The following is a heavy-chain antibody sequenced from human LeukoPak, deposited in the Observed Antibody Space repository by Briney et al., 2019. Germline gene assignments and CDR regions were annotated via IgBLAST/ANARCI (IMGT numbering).Heavy chain of an antibody. CDR1: GYTFTCYY. Sequence: ASVKVSCKASGYTFTCYYMHWVRQAPGQGLEWMGWINPNSGGTNYAQKFQGRVTMTRDTSISTAYMELSRLRSDDTAVYYCARDLGLKSTSADPSLFDYWGQGTLVTVSS. V-gene: IGHV1-2*02. CDR3: ARDLGLKSTSADPSLFDY. D-gene: IGHD2-2*01. CDR2: INPNSGGT. J-gene: IGHJ4*02.